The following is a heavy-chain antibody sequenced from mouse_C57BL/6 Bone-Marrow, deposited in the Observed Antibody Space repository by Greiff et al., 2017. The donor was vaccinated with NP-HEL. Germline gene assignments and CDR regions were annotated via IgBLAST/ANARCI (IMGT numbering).Heavy chain of an antibody. CDR1: GFTFSDYY. CDR3: AREITTVVAWYFDV. D-gene: IGHD1-1*01. Sequence: EVQLVESEGGLVQPGSSMKLSCTASGFTFSDYYMAWVRQVPEKGLEWVANINYDGSSTYYLDSLKSRFIISRDNAKNILYLQMSSLKSEDTATYYCAREITTVVAWYFDVWGTGTTVTVSS. V-gene: IGHV5-16*01. CDR2: INYDGSST. J-gene: IGHJ1*03.